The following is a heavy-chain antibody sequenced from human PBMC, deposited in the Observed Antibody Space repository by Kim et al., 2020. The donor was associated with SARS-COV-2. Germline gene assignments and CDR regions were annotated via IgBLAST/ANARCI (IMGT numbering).Heavy chain of an antibody. D-gene: IGHD4-17*01. CDR3: ARDGSTTVASSDY. J-gene: IGHJ4*02. V-gene: IGHV3-11*06. Sequence: PDSVKARLPISKDNAKNSLYLQMNSLRAEDTAVYYCARDGSTTVASSDYWGPGTLVSVS.